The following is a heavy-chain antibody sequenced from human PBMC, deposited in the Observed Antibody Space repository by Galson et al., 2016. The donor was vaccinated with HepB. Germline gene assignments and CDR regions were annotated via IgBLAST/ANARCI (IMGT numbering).Heavy chain of an antibody. J-gene: IGHJ6*02. V-gene: IGHV1-18*01. CDR2: ISPYSGNT. CDR1: GYTFASYG. CDR3: AKKEGVAARNHYYSYHGMDV. D-gene: IGHD6-6*01. Sequence: SVKVSCKASGYTFASYGISWVRQAPGQGLEWMGWISPYSGNTNYAQKFQGRVTMCTDTSTSTAYMELRSLRSDDTAVYYCAKKEGVAARNHYYSYHGMDVWGRGTTVTVSS.